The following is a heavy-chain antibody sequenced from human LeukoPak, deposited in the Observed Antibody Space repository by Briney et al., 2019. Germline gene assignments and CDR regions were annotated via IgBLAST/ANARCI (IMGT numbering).Heavy chain of an antibody. J-gene: IGHJ4*02. Sequence: GESLKISCKGSGYTLTGYWIAWVRQMPGKGLEWMGIIYPGDSDTRYSPSFQGQVTISADKSISTAYLQWSSLKASDTAMYYCARASSGAALDYWGQGTLVTVSS. CDR2: IYPGDSDT. D-gene: IGHD6-19*01. CDR1: GYTLTGYW. V-gene: IGHV5-51*01. CDR3: ARASSGAALDY.